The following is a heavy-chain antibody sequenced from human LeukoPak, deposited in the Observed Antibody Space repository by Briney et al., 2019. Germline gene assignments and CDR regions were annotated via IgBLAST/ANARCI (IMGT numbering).Heavy chain of an antibody. Sequence: PSETLSLTCTVSGGSISGYYWSWIRQPPGKGLEWIGEINHSGSTNYNPSLKSRVTISVDTSKNQFSLKLSSVTAADTAVYYCARGLGYDYGGTEYFQHWGQGTLVTVSS. D-gene: IGHD4-23*01. CDR3: ARGLGYDYGGTEYFQH. CDR2: INHSGST. CDR1: GGSISGYY. J-gene: IGHJ1*01. V-gene: IGHV4-34*01.